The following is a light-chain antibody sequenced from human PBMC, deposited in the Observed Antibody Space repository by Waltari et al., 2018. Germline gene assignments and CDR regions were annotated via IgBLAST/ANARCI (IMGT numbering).Light chain of an antibody. CDR1: SRDVGVYNS. CDR2: DVS. V-gene: IGLV2-11*02. CDR3: CSYAGSYTLI. J-gene: IGLJ2*01. Sequence: QSALTQPRSVSGSPGQSVTIPGTGTSRDVGVYNSFSWYQQHPGKVPKLIIFDVSTRPSGVPNRFSGSKSGNTASLTISGLLAEDEADYYCCSYAGSYTLIFGGGTKMTVL.